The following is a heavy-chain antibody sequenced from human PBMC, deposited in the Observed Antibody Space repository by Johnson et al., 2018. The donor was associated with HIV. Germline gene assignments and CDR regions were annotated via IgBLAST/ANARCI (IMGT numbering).Heavy chain of an antibody. CDR3: AKGGSGWPWIAFDI. CDR2: ISGSGGST. J-gene: IGHJ3*02. D-gene: IGHD6-19*01. CDR1: GFTFDDYG. V-gene: IGHV3-23*04. Sequence: EQLVESGGGVVQPGRSLRLSCAASGFTFDDYGMSWVRQAPGKGLEWVSAISGSGGSTYYADAVKGRFTISRDNSKNTLYLQMNSLRAEDTAVYYCAKGGSGWPWIAFDIWGQGTMVTVSS.